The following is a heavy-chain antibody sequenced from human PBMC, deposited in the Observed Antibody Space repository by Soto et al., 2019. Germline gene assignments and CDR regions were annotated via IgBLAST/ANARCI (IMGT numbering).Heavy chain of an antibody. V-gene: IGHV4-31*03. CDR1: GGSISSGGYY. D-gene: IGHD3-10*01. CDR3: ARWAFDGSGSFDYYYGMDV. J-gene: IGHJ6*02. CDR2: IYYSGST. Sequence: QVQLQESGPGLVKPSQTLSLTCTVSGGSISSGGYYWSWIRQHPGKGLEWIGYIYYSGSTYYNPSLKSRVTIAVDTSKNQFSLKLSSVTAADTAVYYCARWAFDGSGSFDYYYGMDVWGQGTTVTVSS.